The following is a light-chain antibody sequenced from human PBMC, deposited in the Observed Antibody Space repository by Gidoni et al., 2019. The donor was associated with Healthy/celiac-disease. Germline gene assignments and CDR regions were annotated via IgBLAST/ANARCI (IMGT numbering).Light chain of an antibody. J-gene: IGKJ3*01. Sequence: DIQMTQSQASVAASVGDRVTITCRASQGISSWLAWYQQKPGKAPKLLIYAASSLQRGVPSRFCCSGSWTDFALTIRRLQPSDFATSYCQQANPSLRSFXPXTKVDIK. CDR1: QGISSW. CDR2: AAS. V-gene: IGKV1-12*01. CDR3: QQANPSLRS.